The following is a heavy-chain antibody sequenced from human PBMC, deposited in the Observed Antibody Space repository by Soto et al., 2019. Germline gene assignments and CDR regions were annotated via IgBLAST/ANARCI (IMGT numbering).Heavy chain of an antibody. CDR2: VYTSGST. J-gene: IGHJ5*02. CDR3: ARGPPFDL. Sequence: SETLSLTCTVSGGSINNNYWSWIRQPAGKGLEWIGRVYTSGSTNYNPSLKSRVTMSVDTSNNQLSLRVSSVTAADTAIYHCARGPPFDLWGQGTMVTVSS. V-gene: IGHV4-4*07. CDR1: GGSINNNY.